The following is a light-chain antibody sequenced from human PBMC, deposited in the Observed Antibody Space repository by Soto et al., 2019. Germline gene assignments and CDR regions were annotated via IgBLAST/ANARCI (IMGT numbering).Light chain of an antibody. CDR1: QRISNN. J-gene: IGKJ2*01. CDR2: GAS. Sequence: EIVMTQSPATLSVSPGERATLSCRASQRISNNLAWYQQKAGQAPRLLIYGASTRATGIPARFSGSGSETEFTLTISSLQSEDFAVYYCQQYNNWPPYTFGHGTKLEIK. CDR3: QQYNNWPPYT. V-gene: IGKV3-15*01.